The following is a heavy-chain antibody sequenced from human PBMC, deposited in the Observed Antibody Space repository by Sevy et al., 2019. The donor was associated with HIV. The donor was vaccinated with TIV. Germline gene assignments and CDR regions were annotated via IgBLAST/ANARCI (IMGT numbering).Heavy chain of an antibody. CDR2: IRSKAYGGTT. V-gene: IGHV3-49*03. D-gene: IGHD3-3*01. Sequence: GGSLRLSCTASGFTFGDYAMSWFRQAPGKGLEWVGFIRSKAYGGTTEYAASVKGRFTISRDDSKSIAYLQMNSLKTEDTAVYYCTRVLTPRGITIFGVDHYYYGMDVWGQGTTVTVSS. CDR1: GFTFGDYA. J-gene: IGHJ6*02. CDR3: TRVLTPRGITIFGVDHYYYGMDV.